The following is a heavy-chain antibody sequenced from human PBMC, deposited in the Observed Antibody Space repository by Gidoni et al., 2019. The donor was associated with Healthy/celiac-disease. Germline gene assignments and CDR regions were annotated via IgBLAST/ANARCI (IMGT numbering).Heavy chain of an antibody. CDR1: SSYG. D-gene: IGHD5-18*01. V-gene: IGHV3-33*01. CDR3: AREFSNTRGYSYGALDY. J-gene: IGHJ4*02. CDR2: IWYDGSNK. Sequence: SSYGMHWVRQAPGKGLEWVAVIWYDGSNKYYADSVKGRFTISRDNSKNTLYLQMNSLRAEDTAVYYCAREFSNTRGYSYGALDYWGQGTLVTVSS.